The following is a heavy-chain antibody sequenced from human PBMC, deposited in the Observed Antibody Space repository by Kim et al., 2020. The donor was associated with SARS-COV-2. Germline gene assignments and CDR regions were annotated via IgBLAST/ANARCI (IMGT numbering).Heavy chain of an antibody. V-gene: IGHV4-39*01. CDR3: ARRSNTELLAVDY. J-gene: IGHJ4*02. Sequence: YNPSRKSRVTISVDTSKNQFSLKLSSVTAADTAVYYCARRSNTELLAVDYWGQGTLVTVSS. D-gene: IGHD1-26*01.